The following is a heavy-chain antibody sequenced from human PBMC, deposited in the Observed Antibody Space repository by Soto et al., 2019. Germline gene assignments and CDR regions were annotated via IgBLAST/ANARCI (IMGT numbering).Heavy chain of an antibody. CDR3: AREKRNAYNARDAFL. Sequence: GGSLRLSCVASGFTFSDYYISWIRQAPGKGLEWVSYISSSSSYTHYADSVRGRFTISRDSSKNSLLLQMKSLRVDDTAVYYCAREKRNAYNARDAFLWGQGTLVTVS. CDR2: ISSSSSYT. V-gene: IGHV3-11*05. CDR1: GFTFSDYY. D-gene: IGHD3-3*02. J-gene: IGHJ4*01.